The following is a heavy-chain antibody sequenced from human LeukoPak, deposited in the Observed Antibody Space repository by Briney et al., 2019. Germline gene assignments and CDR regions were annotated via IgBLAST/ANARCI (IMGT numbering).Heavy chain of an antibody. CDR3: ARVSGNNWFDP. Sequence: SETLSLTCAVSGGSISSGGYSWSWIRQPPGEGREWIGYIYHSGSTYYNPSLKSRVTISVDRSKNQFSLKLSSVTAADTAVYYCARVSGNNWFDPWGQGTLVTVSS. J-gene: IGHJ5*02. CDR2: IYHSGST. V-gene: IGHV4-30-2*01. CDR1: GGSISSGGYS.